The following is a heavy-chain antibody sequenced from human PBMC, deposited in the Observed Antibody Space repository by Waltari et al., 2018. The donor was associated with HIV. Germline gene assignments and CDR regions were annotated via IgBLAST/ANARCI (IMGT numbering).Heavy chain of an antibody. Sequence: EVQLVESGGGLVQPGGSLRLSCAASGFTFSSYWMHWVRQAPGKGVVGVSHINSDGSSTTYAASVKGRFTISRDNAKNTLYMVMNSLRAEDTAVYYCARAGYSSGWYRVGAFDHWGQGTLVTVSS. J-gene: IGHJ4*02. CDR1: GFTFSSYW. V-gene: IGHV3-74*01. D-gene: IGHD6-19*01. CDR3: ARAGYSSGWYRVGAFDH. CDR2: INSDGSST.